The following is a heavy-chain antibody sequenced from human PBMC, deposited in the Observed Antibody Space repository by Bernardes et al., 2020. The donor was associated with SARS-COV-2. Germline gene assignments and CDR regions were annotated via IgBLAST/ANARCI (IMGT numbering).Heavy chain of an antibody. V-gene: IGHV4-59*08. Sequence: SETLSLTCTVSGASMSSHYWSWVRQPPGKGLEWIGYIYYRGTTSYNPSLNSRVTISIDTSKNHFSLKLTSLTAADTAVYYCARHGLLYFGDPVAFFDYWGQGTLVTVSS. CDR3: ARHGLLYFGDPVAFFDY. CDR1: GASMSSHY. J-gene: IGHJ4*02. D-gene: IGHD3-10*01. CDR2: IYYRGTT.